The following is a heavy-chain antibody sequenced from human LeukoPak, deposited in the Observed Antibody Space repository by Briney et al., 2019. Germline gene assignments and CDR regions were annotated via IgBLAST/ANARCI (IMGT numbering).Heavy chain of an antibody. V-gene: IGHV3-23*01. CDR3: ARDLPLASF. Sequence: PGGSLRLSCAASGFTFSSYAMSWVRQAPGKGLEWVSAISGSGGSTYYADSVKGRFTISRDSAKNSLYLQMNSLRAEDTAVYYCARDLPLASFWGQGTLVTVSS. CDR2: ISGSGGST. CDR1: GFTFSSYA. J-gene: IGHJ4*02.